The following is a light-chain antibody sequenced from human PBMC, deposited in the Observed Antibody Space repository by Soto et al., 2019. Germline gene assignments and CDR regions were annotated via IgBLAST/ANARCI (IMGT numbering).Light chain of an antibody. CDR3: QQTLSFPPT. J-gene: IGKJ1*01. Sequence: DIQMTQSPSSLSASVGDRVTITCRASQSISSYLNLYHQKPGKAPKLLIYAASSLQSGVPPRFSGSGSGTDFTLTISSLQPEDFATYYCQQTLSFPPTFGQGTKVDIK. CDR1: QSISSY. V-gene: IGKV1-39*01. CDR2: AAS.